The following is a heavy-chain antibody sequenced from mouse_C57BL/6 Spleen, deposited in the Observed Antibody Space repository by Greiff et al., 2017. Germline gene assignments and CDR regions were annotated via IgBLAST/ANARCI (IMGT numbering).Heavy chain of an antibody. D-gene: IGHD4-1*01. V-gene: IGHV1-55*01. J-gene: IGHJ1*03. CDR2: ISPGSGST. CDR3: ARKELGRRYFDV. CDR1: GYTFTSYW. Sequence: QVQLQQPGAELVKPGASVKMSCKASGYTFTSYWITWVKQRPGQGLEWIGDISPGSGSTNDNEKFKSKATLTVDTSSSTAYMQLSSLTSEDSAVYYCARKELGRRYFDVWGTGTTVTVSS.